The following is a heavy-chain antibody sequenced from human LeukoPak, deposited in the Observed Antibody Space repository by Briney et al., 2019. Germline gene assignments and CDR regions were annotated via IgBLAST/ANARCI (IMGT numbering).Heavy chain of an antibody. V-gene: IGHV1-69*13. D-gene: IGHD4-17*01. Sequence: GASVKVSCKASGGTFSSYAISWVRQAPGQGLEWMGGIIPIFDTANYAQKFQGRVTITADESTSTAYMELSSLRSEDTAVYYCARAPTTTVYYYGMDVWGQGTTVTVSS. J-gene: IGHJ6*02. CDR3: ARAPTTTVYYYGMDV. CDR1: GGTFSSYA. CDR2: IIPIFDTA.